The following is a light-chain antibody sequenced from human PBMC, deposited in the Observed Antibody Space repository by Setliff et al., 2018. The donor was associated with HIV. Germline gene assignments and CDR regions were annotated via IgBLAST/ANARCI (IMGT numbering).Light chain of an antibody. Sequence: QSALAQPPSVSGAPGQRVTISCTGSKSNIGASFDVHWYQHLPGTAPKLLIYNDIIRPSGVPDRFSGSKSGTSATLTISRLQAEDEADYYCQSYDRRLSGLYVFGTGTKVTVL. CDR3: QSYDRRLSGLYV. CDR1: KSNIGASFD. V-gene: IGLV1-40*01. J-gene: IGLJ1*01. CDR2: NDI.